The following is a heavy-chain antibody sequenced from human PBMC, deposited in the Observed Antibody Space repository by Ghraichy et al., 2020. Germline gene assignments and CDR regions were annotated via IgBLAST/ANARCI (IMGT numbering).Heavy chain of an antibody. D-gene: IGHD6-13*01. V-gene: IGHV4-59*01. CDR2: IYYSGST. J-gene: IGHJ5*02. CDR3: ARDFYSSSWYGPGGRFDP. CDR1: GGSISSYY. Sequence: SQTLSLTCTVSGGSISSYYWSWIRQPPGKGLEWIGYIYYSGSTNYNPSLKSRVTISVDTSKNQFSLKLSSVTAADTAVYYCARDFYSSSWYGPGGRFDPWAQGTLVTVSS.